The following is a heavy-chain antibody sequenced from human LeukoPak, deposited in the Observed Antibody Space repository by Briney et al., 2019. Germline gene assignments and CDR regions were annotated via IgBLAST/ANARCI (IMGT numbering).Heavy chain of an antibody. Sequence: GGSLRLSCAASGFTFSTYNFNWVRQAPGKRLEWVSYISSSADTMYYADSVKGRFTISRDNSKNTLYLQMNSLRAEDTAVYYCARGVDYYENSGTIDYWGQGTLVTVSS. J-gene: IGHJ4*02. CDR1: GFTFSTYN. CDR3: ARGVDYYENSGTIDY. V-gene: IGHV3-48*01. CDR2: ISSSADTM. D-gene: IGHD3-22*01.